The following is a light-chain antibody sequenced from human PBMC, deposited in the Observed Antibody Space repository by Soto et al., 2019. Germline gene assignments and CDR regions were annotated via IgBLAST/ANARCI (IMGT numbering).Light chain of an antibody. CDR3: QQYNNWPKT. Sequence: ENVLTQSPGTLSLSPGERATLSCRASQSVSSYSLAWYQQKPGQAPRLVMYGTSNRATGIPDRFSGSGSGTDFTLTISRLEPEDFAVYYCQQYNNWPKTFGQGTKVDI. V-gene: IGKV3-20*01. J-gene: IGKJ1*01. CDR2: GTS. CDR1: QSVSSYS.